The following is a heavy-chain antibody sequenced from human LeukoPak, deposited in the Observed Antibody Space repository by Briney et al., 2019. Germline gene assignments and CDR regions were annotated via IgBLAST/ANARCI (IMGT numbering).Heavy chain of an antibody. CDR3: ARVQGSSGWYIFDY. CDR2: INPNSGGT. J-gene: IGHJ4*02. CDR1: GYTFTDYY. Sequence: GASVKVSCKASGYTFTDYYVHWVRQAPGQGLEWMGWINPNSGGTNYAQNLQGRVTMTTDTSTSTAYMELRSLRSDDTAVYYCARVQGSSGWYIFDYWGQGTLVTVSS. D-gene: IGHD6-19*01. V-gene: IGHV1-2*02.